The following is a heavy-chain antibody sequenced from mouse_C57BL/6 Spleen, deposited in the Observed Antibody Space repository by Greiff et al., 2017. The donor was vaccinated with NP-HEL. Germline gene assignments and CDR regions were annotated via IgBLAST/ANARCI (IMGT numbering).Heavy chain of an antibody. CDR1: GYTFTSYW. CDR3: ARSELGVYFDY. Sequence: QVQLQQPGAELVRPGSSVKLSCKASGYTFTSYWMHWVKQRPIQGLEWIGNIDPSDSETHYNQKFKDKATLTVDKSSSTAYMQLSSLTSEDSAVYYCARSELGVYFDYWRQGTTLTVSS. CDR2: IDPSDSET. V-gene: IGHV1-52*01. J-gene: IGHJ2*01. D-gene: IGHD4-1*01.